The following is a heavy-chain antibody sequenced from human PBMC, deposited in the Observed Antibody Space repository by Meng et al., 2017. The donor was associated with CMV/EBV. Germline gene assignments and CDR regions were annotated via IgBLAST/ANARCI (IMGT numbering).Heavy chain of an antibody. V-gene: IGHV4-4*07. D-gene: IGHD4-23*01. CDR3: ARVLRWNGVIDY. Sequence: VPLAGLGPGRVKHSETLSHTCTVSGGSISSYYWSWIRQPAGKGLEWIGRIYTSGSTNYNPSLKSRVTMSVDTSKNQFSLKLSSVTAADTAVYYCARVLRWNGVIDYWGQGTLVTVSS. J-gene: IGHJ4*02. CDR1: GGSISSYY. CDR2: IYTSGST.